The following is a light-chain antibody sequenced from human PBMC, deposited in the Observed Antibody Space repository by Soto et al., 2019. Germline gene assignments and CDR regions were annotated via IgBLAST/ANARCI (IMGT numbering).Light chain of an antibody. CDR2: AAS. CDR1: QGITNW. Sequence: DIQLTQSPSSVSASVGDRVTITCRASQGITNWLAWYQQKPGKAPKLLIYAASGLPSGVPSTFSGSGSGTEFTLTISSLQPEDFGTYYCQQFKSYPITCGQGTRREIK. V-gene: IGKV1-12*01. CDR3: QQFKSYPIT. J-gene: IGKJ5*01.